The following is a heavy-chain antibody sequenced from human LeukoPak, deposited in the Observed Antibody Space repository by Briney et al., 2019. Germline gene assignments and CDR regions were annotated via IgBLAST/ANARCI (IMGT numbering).Heavy chain of an antibody. D-gene: IGHD6-13*01. CDR2: ISGSGGST. CDR1: GFTFRSYA. J-gene: IGHJ3*02. V-gene: IGHV3-23*01. CDR3: AKGPGIAAAVANAFDI. Sequence: PGGSLRLSCAASGFTFRSYAMSWVRQAPGEGLEGVSAISGSGGSTYYADSVKGRFTISRDNSKNTLYLQMNSLRAEDTAVYYCAKGPGIAAAVANAFDIWGQGTMVTVSS.